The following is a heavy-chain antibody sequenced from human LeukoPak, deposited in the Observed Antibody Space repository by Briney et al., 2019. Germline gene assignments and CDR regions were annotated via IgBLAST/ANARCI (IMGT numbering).Heavy chain of an antibody. Sequence: GRSLRLSCAASGFTFSSYGMHWVRQAPGKGLEWVAVISYDGSNKYYADSVKGRFTISRDNSKNTLYLQMNSLRAEDTAVYYCAKGWLQLDAFDIWGQGTMVTVSS. CDR1: GFTFSSYG. V-gene: IGHV3-30*18. J-gene: IGHJ3*02. D-gene: IGHD5-24*01. CDR3: AKGWLQLDAFDI. CDR2: ISYDGSNK.